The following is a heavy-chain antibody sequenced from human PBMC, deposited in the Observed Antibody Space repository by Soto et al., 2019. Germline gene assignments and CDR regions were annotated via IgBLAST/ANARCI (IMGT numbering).Heavy chain of an antibody. CDR1: VDSITTYY. CDR3: ARYSNNWFQTEGMDV. Sequence: ETLSLTCTVTVDSITTYYWSWIRQPAGKGLEWIGRIDTSGNTNYNPSLKSRVTMSVDTSKKQFSLKLTSVTAADTAVYYCARYSNNWFQTEGMDVWGQGTTVTVSS. CDR2: IDTSGNT. V-gene: IGHV4-4*07. D-gene: IGHD6-13*01. J-gene: IGHJ6*02.